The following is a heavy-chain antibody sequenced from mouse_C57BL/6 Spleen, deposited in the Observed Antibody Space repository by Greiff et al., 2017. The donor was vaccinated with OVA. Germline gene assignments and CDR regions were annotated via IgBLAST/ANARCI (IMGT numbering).Heavy chain of an antibody. D-gene: IGHD2-3*01. CDR1: GYAFTNYL. CDR3: ARFGGDCYHYFDY. J-gene: IGHJ2*01. V-gene: IGHV1-54*01. CDR2: INTGSGGT. Sequence: VQLQQSGAELVRPGTSVKVSCKASGYAFTNYLIEWVKQRPGQGLEWIGVINTGSGGTNYNEKFKGKATLTADKSSSTAYMQLSSLTSEDSAVYFCARFGGDCYHYFDYWGQGTTLTVSS.